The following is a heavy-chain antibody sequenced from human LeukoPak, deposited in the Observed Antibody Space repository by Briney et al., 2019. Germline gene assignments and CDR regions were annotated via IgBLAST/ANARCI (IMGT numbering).Heavy chain of an antibody. V-gene: IGHV4-39*01. CDR3: ARPVRSYYGSGTYGVD. J-gene: IGHJ4*02. CDR1: GGSISSSSHY. CDR2: IYYSGST. Sequence: SGTLSLTCTVSGGSISSSSHYWGWVRQPPGKGLEWIGNIYYSGSTYYNPSVKSRVTISVDTSKNQFSLKLSSVTAADTAVYYCARPVRSYYGSGTYGVDWGQGTLVTVSS. D-gene: IGHD3-10*01.